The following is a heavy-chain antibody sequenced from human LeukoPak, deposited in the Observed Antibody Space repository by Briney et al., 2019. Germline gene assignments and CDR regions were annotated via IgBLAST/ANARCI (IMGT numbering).Heavy chain of an antibody. Sequence: SRRLSCAASGFTFDDFAMHWVRQVPGKGLEWVSGISGNRGSIGYADSVKGRFTISRDNAKNSLYLQMNSLRAEDTALYYCAKEIAAAGFYYYYGMDVWGQGTTVTVSS. CDR2: ISGNRGSI. CDR3: AKEIAAAGFYYYYGMDV. V-gene: IGHV3-9*01. D-gene: IGHD6-13*01. CDR1: GFTFDDFA. J-gene: IGHJ6*02.